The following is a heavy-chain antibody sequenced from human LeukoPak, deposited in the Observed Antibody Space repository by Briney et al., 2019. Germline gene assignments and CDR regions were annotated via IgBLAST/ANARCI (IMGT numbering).Heavy chain of an antibody. Sequence: GGSLRLSCAASGFTFSSYAMSWVRQAPGKGLEWVSSISISGATTYYADSVKGRLTIPRDNSKTTLYLQMNSLRAEDTAVYYCATYGSGSYYRKAFDYWGQGTLVTVSS. J-gene: IGHJ4*02. CDR3: ATYGSGSYYRKAFDY. CDR2: ISISGATT. CDR1: GFTFSSYA. D-gene: IGHD3-10*01. V-gene: IGHV3-23*01.